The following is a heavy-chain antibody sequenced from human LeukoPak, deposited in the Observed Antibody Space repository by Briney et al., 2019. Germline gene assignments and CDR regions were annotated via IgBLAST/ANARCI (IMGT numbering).Heavy chain of an antibody. J-gene: IGHJ6*03. D-gene: IGHD3-3*01. CDR3: ARANQVYDFWSRRVAYYYYMDV. CDR2: IIPIFGTA. V-gene: IGHV1-69*13. Sequence: SVKVSCKASGGTFSSYAISWVRQAPGQGLEWMGGIIPIFGTANYAQKFQGRVTITADESTSTAYMELSSLRSEDTAVYYCARANQVYDFWSRRVAYYYYMDVWGKGTTVTVSS. CDR1: GGTFSSYA.